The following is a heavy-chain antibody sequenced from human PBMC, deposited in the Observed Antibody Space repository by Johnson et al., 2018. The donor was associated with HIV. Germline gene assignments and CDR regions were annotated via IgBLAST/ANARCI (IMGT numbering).Heavy chain of an antibody. J-gene: IGHJ3*02. CDR1: GFTFSNAW. D-gene: IGHD3-3*01. V-gene: IGHV3-73*01. CDR2: IRSKANSYAT. Sequence: EVQLVESGGGLVKPGGSLRLSCAASGFTFSNAWMSWVRQAPGKGLEWVGRIRSKANSYATAYAASVKGRFTISRDDSKNTAYLQMNSLKIEDTAVYYCTRSDSTYYNFWSGYYTGAFDIWGQGTMVTVSS. CDR3: TRSDSTYYNFWSGYYTGAFDI.